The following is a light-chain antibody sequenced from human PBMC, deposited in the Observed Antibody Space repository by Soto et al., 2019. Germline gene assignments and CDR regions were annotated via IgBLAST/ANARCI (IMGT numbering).Light chain of an antibody. Sequence: QSALTQPASVSGSPGQSITISCTGTSNDVGAYNYVSWYQQHPGKAPKLVIYEASHRPSGISDRFSGSKSGNTASLTISGLQVEDEADYYCSSYATGSPYVFGPGTKVTV. CDR2: EAS. J-gene: IGLJ1*01. CDR1: SNDVGAYNY. V-gene: IGLV2-14*01. CDR3: SSYATGSPYV.